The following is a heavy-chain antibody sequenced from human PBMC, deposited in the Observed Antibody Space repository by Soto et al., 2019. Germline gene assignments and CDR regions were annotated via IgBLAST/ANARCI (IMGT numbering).Heavy chain of an antibody. V-gene: IGHV4-59*11. CDR3: ARVRTGYFDY. D-gene: IGHD3-9*01. CDR2: IYYNGNT. CDR1: GGAINDHY. Sequence: SETLSLTCTLSGGAINDHYWSFIRQPPGKGLEWIGYIYYNGNTNYNPSLESRVTISVDRSRNQFSLRPTSLTAADTAVYYCARVRTGYFDYWGRGALVTVSS. J-gene: IGHJ4*02.